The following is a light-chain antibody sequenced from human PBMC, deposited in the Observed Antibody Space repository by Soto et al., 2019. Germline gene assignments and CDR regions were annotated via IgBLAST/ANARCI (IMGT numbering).Light chain of an antibody. J-gene: IGLJ3*02. CDR3: CAFTSSGTWV. CDR2: EGS. Sequence: QSVLTQPASVSGSPGQSITISCTGTSSDVGSYNLVSWYQQHPGKAPKLMIYEGSKRPSGVSNRFSGSKSGNMASLTISGLQAEDEADYYCCAFTSSGTWVFGVGTKVTVL. V-gene: IGLV2-23*01. CDR1: SSDVGSYNL.